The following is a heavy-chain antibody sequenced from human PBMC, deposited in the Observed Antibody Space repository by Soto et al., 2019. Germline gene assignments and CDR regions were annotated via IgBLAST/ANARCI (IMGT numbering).Heavy chain of an antibody. Sequence: ESGPRLVNPTETLTLTCTFSGFSLDSNVVGVGWIRQPPGKALDWLELIYWDGDKRYSPSLESRLTITKETSKNQVVLTMTNMAPVDTGTYYCSLEMATLLVRAFDIWGPGTVVTRSS. D-gene: IGHD3-9*01. V-gene: IGHV2-5*02. CDR3: SLEMATLLVRAFDI. J-gene: IGHJ3*02. CDR1: GFSLDSNVVG. CDR2: IYWDGDK.